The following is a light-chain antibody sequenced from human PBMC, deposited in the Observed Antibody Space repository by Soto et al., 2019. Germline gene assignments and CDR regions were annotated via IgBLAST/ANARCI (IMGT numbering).Light chain of an antibody. V-gene: IGKV3-11*01. CDR1: QSVSSY. Sequence: EIVLTQSPATLSLSPGERATLSCRASQSVSSYLAWYQQKPGQAPRLLIYDASNRATGIPARFSGSGSGTDFTLTISSLEPEDVAVYYCQQYDTYPRTFGQGTKVEFK. CDR2: DAS. J-gene: IGKJ1*01. CDR3: QQYDTYPRT.